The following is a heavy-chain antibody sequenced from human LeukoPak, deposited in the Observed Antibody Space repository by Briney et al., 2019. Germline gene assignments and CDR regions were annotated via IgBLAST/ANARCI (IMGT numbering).Heavy chain of an antibody. CDR2: IYYSGST. D-gene: IGHD3-10*01. Sequence: PSETLSLTCTVSGGSISSYYWSWIRQPPGKGLEWIGYIYYSGSTNYNPSLKSRVTISVDTSKNQFSLKLSSVTAADTAVYYCARGLRYGSGSYYEAYYFDYWGQGTLVTVSS. V-gene: IGHV4-59*01. CDR3: ARGLRYGSGSYYEAYYFDY. J-gene: IGHJ4*02. CDR1: GGSISSYY.